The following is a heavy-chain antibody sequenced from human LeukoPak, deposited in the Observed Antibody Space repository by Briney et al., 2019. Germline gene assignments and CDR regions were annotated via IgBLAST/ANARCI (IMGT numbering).Heavy chain of an antibody. CDR3: ARGVETYYLDYFDW. D-gene: IGHD3-10*01. Sequence: GGSLRLSCAASGFTFSSYAMSWVRHPQRKGLEWVSAISGSGGSTYYANSEKGRFTISRDNSKNTLYLQMSRLRAEDTGVYYCARGVETYYLDYFDWWGQGRLVTV. J-gene: IGHJ4*02. CDR2: ISGSGGST. V-gene: IGHV3-23*01. CDR1: GFTFSSYA.